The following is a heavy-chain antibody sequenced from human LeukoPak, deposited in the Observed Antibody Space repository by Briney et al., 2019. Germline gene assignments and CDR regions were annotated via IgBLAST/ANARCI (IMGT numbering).Heavy chain of an antibody. V-gene: IGHV4-61*02. Sequence: SETLSLTCAVSGASINSGSYYWTWIRQPAGKGLEWIGRIHTSGSTNYNPSLKSRVTMSVDTSKNQFSLKLSSVTAADTAVYYCARGISRYNPGNWFDPWGQGTLVTVSS. J-gene: IGHJ5*02. CDR2: IHTSGST. CDR3: ARGISRYNPGNWFDP. CDR1: GASINSGSYY. D-gene: IGHD5-24*01.